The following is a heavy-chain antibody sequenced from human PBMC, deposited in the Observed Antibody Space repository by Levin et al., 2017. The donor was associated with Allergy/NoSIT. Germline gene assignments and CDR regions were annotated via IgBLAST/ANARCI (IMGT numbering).Heavy chain of an antibody. D-gene: IGHD3-10*01. Sequence: LSLTCAASGFTFSSYAMSWVRQAPGKGLEWVSAISGSGGSTYYADSVKGRFTISRDNSKNTLYLQMNSLRAEDTAVYYCAKDWITMVRGVIRGRLDYWGQGTLVTVSS. V-gene: IGHV3-23*01. CDR3: AKDWITMVRGVIRGRLDY. J-gene: IGHJ4*02. CDR1: GFTFSSYA. CDR2: ISGSGGST.